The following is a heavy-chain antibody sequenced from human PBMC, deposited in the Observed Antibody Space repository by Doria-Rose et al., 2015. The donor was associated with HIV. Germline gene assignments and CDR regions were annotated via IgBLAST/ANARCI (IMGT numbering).Heavy chain of an antibody. CDR3: ATGVTLDY. D-gene: IGHD3-10*01. CDR2: ISRTSAYI. J-gene: IGHJ4*02. CDR1: GFTFSSHR. V-gene: IGHV3-21*01. Sequence: EVQLVESGGGLVRPGGFLRLSCATSGFTFSSHRINWVRQAPGKGLEWVSSISRTSAYINYAEPVRGRFTISRDNARNSLYLQMDSLRAEDTAIYYCATGVTLDYWGQGTLVTVSS.